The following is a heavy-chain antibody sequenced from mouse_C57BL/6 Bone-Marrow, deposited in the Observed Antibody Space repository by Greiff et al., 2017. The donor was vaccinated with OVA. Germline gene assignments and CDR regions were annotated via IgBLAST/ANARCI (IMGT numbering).Heavy chain of an antibody. CDR3: ARWGWYFDV. CDR1: GYTFTSYW. J-gene: IGHJ1*03. Sequence: QVQLQQPGAELVRPGTSVKLSCKASGYTFTSYWMHWVKQRPGQGLEWIGVIDPSDSYTNYNQKFKGKATLTVDTSSSAAYMQLSSLTSEDSAVYDCARWGWYFDVWGTGTTVTVSS. V-gene: IGHV1-59*01. CDR2: IDPSDSYT.